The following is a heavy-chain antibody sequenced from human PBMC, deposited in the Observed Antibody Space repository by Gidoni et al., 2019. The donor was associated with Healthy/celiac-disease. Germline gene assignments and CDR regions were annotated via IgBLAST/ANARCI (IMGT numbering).Heavy chain of an antibody. Sequence: QVQLQESGPGLVKPSQTLSLTCTVSGGSISSGGYYWSWIRQHPGKGLEWIGYIYYSGSTYYNPSLNSRVTISVDTSKNQFSLKLSSVTAADTAVYYCARVESIAARPYYFDYWGQGTLVTVSS. CDR2: IYYSGST. D-gene: IGHD6-6*01. CDR3: ARVESIAARPYYFDY. J-gene: IGHJ4*02. CDR1: GGSISSGGYY. V-gene: IGHV4-31*03.